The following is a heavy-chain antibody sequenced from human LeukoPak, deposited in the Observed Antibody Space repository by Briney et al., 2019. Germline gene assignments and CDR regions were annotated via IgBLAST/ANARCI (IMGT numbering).Heavy chain of an antibody. Sequence: GGSLRLSCAASGFTVSSNYMSWVRQAPGKGLEWVSVIYSGGSTYYADSVKGRFTISRDNSKNTLYLQMNSLRAEDTAVYYCARDGGLNDSSGYYHVPLHYWGQGTLVTVSS. CDR1: GFTVSSNY. J-gene: IGHJ4*02. CDR2: IYSGGST. CDR3: ARDGGLNDSSGYYHVPLHY. D-gene: IGHD3-22*01. V-gene: IGHV3-66*01.